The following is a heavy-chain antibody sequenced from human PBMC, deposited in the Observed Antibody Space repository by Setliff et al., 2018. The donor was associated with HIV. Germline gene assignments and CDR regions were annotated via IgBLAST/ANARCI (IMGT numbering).Heavy chain of an antibody. D-gene: IGHD3-10*01. CDR3: ARVEPGGSQAFDI. Sequence: GGSLRLSCAASGFIFSSYSMNWVRQAPGKGLEWVSYISPSSTIIYYADSVKGRFTISRDNAKNSLYLQMNSLRAEDTAVYYCARVEPGGSQAFDIWGQGTMVTVSS. V-gene: IGHV3-21*05. CDR2: ISPSSTII. CDR1: GFIFSSYS. J-gene: IGHJ3*02.